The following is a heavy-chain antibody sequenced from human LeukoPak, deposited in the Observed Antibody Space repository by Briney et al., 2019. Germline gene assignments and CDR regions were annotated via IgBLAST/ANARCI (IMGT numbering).Heavy chain of an antibody. D-gene: IGHD6-19*01. CDR3: AKDHDSPGWYWYFDL. CDR2: IRYDGSNQ. Sequence: GGSLRLSCAASGFTFSSYGMNWVRQAPGKGLEWVAFIRYDGSNQYYADSVKGRFTISRDNSKNTLYLQMNSLRAEDTAVYYCAKDHDSPGWYWYFDLWGRGTLVTVSS. V-gene: IGHV3-30*02. J-gene: IGHJ2*01. CDR1: GFTFSSYG.